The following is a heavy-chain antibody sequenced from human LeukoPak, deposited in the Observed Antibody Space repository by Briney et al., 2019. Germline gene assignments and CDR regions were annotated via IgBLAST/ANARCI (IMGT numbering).Heavy chain of an antibody. Sequence: PSETLSLTCTVSGASISSGSYYWSWIRQPAGKGLEWIGRIYTSGSTTYNPSLKSRVTISVDTSKNQFSLKLSSVTAADTAVYYCARDSWPLDYWGQGTLVTVSS. CDR3: ARDSWPLDY. CDR2: IYTSGST. CDR1: GASISSGSYY. J-gene: IGHJ4*02. V-gene: IGHV4-61*02.